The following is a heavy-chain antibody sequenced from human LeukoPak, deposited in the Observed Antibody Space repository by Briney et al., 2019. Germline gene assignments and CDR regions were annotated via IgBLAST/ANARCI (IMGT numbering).Heavy chain of an antibody. D-gene: IGHD3-22*01. CDR3: AKNRDSSDYPRGFDY. CDR2: IRHDGSYQ. J-gene: IGHJ4*02. Sequence: GGSLRLSCEASGFTFSSSNMSWVRQAPGKGLEWVAFIRHDGSYQQYADSVKGRFTVSRDNSKDTVYLQMNRLRTEDTAVYYCAKNRDSSDYPRGFDYWGQGTPVTVSS. V-gene: IGHV3-30*02. CDR1: GFTFSSSN.